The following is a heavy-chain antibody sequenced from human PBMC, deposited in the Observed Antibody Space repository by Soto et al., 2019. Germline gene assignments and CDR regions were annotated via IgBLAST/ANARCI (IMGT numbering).Heavy chain of an antibody. CDR3: AKALYSGSYHAFDY. J-gene: IGHJ4*02. V-gene: IGHV3-53*02. CDR1: GFTVSSNY. CDR2: IYSGGST. Sequence: EVQLVETGGGLIQPGGSLRLSCAASGFTVSSNYMSWVRQAPGKGLEWVSVIYSGGSTYYADSVKGRFTISRDNSKNTLYLQMNSLRAEDTAVYYCAKALYSGSYHAFDYWGQGTLVTVSS. D-gene: IGHD1-26*01.